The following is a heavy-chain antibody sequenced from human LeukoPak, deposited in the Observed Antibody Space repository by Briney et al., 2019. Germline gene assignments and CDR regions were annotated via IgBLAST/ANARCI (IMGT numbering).Heavy chain of an antibody. CDR2: IWSDGSNK. Sequence: PGGSLRLSCAAPGFTFSTYGMHGVRQAPGKGLQWVAVIWSDGSNKYYADSVKGRFTISRDNSKNTLYLQMNSLRAEDTAVYLCARDPIAAVGIDYWGQGTLVTVSS. J-gene: IGHJ4*02. D-gene: IGHD6-13*01. CDR3: ARDPIAAVGIDY. V-gene: IGHV3-33*01. CDR1: GFTFSTYG.